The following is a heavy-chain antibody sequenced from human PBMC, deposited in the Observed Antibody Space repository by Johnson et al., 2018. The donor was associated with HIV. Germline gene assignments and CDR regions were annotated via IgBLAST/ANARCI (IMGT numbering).Heavy chain of an antibody. Sequence: VQLVESGGGLIQPGGSLRLSCAASGFTVSSNHMSWVRQAPGKGLEWVSVIYSGGSTYYADSVKGRFTISRDNSKNTLYLQMNSLRAEDTAVYYCARAPRAFCDGDCYPNAFGIWGQGTMVTVSS. CDR2: IYSGGST. D-gene: IGHD2-21*02. CDR3: ARAPRAFCDGDCYPNAFGI. CDR1: GFTVSSNH. V-gene: IGHV3-53*01. J-gene: IGHJ3*02.